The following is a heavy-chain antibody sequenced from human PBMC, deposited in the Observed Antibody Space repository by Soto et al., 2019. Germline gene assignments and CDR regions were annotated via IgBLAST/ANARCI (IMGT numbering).Heavy chain of an antibody. Sequence: GASVKVSCKASGYTFTGYYMHWVRQAPGQGLEWMGWINPNSGGTNYVQKFQGRVTMTRDTSISTAYMELSRLRSDDTAVYYCARDEIFGVVIINYGYYYGMDVWGQGTTVTVSS. J-gene: IGHJ6*02. CDR3: ARDEIFGVVIINYGYYYGMDV. CDR1: GYTFTGYY. CDR2: INPNSGGT. D-gene: IGHD3-3*01. V-gene: IGHV1-2*02.